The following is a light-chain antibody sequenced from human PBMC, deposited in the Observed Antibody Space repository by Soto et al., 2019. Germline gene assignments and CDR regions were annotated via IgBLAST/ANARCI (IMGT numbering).Light chain of an antibody. V-gene: IGLV2-23*01. J-gene: IGLJ1*01. CDR3: GSFVRTGTYV. CDR1: SSDVGSYNF. CDR2: EAS. Sequence: QSVLTQPASVSASPGQSITIPCTGTSSDVGSYNFVSWYQQHPGKARKLIIYEASKRPSGVSNRFSGSKSGNTASLTISGLQAEDEADYYCGSFVRTGTYVFATGTKVTVL.